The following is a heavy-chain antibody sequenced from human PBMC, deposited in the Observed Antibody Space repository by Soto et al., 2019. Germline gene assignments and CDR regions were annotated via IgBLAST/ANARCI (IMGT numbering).Heavy chain of an antibody. CDR1: GVTCSSYA. V-gene: IGHV3-30-3*01. CDR2: ISYDGINT. CDR3: ARRARPDFYYMDV. J-gene: IGHJ6*03. D-gene: IGHD6-6*01. Sequence: GGSLRLSCGAAGVTCSSYAMHRVRQAPGKGLEWVAGISYDGINTYYADSVQGRFTISRDNSKNTVYLQMSSLRPEDMAVYYYARRARPDFYYMDVWGKGTTVTVSS.